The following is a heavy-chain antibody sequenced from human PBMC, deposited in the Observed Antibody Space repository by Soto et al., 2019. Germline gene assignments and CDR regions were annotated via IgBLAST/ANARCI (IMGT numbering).Heavy chain of an antibody. D-gene: IGHD4-4*01. CDR1: GFTFTSYA. CDR3: ARDVDSNYGNWFDP. CDR2: INAGNGNT. V-gene: IGHV1-3*01. J-gene: IGHJ5*02. Sequence: GASVKVSCKASGFTFTSYAIHWVRQAPGQRLEWMGWINAGNGNTKYSQKFQGRVTITTDTSASTAYMELSSLRSEDTAVYYCARDVDSNYGNWFDPWGQGTLVTVSS.